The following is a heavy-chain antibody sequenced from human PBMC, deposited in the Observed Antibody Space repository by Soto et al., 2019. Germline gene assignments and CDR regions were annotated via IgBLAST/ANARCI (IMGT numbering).Heavy chain of an antibody. V-gene: IGHV3-48*02. CDR3: AREFSSSSWPYPRDYYYYYYGMDV. CDR2: ISSSSSTI. D-gene: IGHD6-13*01. CDR1: GFTFSSYS. J-gene: IGHJ6*02. Sequence: GGSLRLSCAASGFTFSSYSMNWVRQAPGKGLEWVSYISSSSSTIYYADSVKGRFTISRDNAKNSLYLQMNSLRDEDTAVYYCAREFSSSSWPYPRDYYYYYYGMDVWGQGTTVTVSS.